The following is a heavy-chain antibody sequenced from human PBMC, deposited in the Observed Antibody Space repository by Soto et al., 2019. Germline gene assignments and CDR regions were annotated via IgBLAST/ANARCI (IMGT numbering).Heavy chain of an antibody. D-gene: IGHD3-10*01. CDR1: GFALSTSGVG. CDR2: IYWDDDK. Sequence: QITLKESGPTLVKPTQTLTLTCTSSGFALSTSGVGVGWIRQPPGKALEWLALIYWDDDKRYSPSLKSRLTITKDTSKNQVVLIMTNMDPVDTATYYCAHRRWRFWEIPSDYWGQGTLVTVSS. J-gene: IGHJ4*02. V-gene: IGHV2-5*02. CDR3: AHRRWRFWEIPSDY.